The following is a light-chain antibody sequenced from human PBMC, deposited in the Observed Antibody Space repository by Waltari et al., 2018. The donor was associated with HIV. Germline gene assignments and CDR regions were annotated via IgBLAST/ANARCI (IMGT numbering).Light chain of an antibody. CDR2: DVT. CDR1: NSKNGTPER. V-gene: IGLV2-23*02. Sequence: QSALTEPGSGPASTGPSWAVCCPGSNSKNGTPERFAWYQQEPGKAPKLIIHDVTARPSGVSARVSGSKSGNTAFLTISGLQVEDESLYFCCSFSPNGASWVFGGGTKVTVL. J-gene: IGLJ3*02. CDR3: CSFSPNGASWV.